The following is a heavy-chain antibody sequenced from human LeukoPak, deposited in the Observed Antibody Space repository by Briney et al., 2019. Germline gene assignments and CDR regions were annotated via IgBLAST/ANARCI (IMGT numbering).Heavy chain of an antibody. D-gene: IGHD6-19*01. Sequence: GGSLRLSCVVSGFSVSSNYMSWVRQAPGKGLEWVSVIYSGGSTYYADSVKGRFTISRDNAKNSLYLQMNSLRAEDTAVYYCARDSVYSSGWYAWFDYWGQGTLVTVSS. CDR1: GFSVSSNY. J-gene: IGHJ4*02. V-gene: IGHV3-53*01. CDR3: ARDSVYSSGWYAWFDY. CDR2: IYSGGST.